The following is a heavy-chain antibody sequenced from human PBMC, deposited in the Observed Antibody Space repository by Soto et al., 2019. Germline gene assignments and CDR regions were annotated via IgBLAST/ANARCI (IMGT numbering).Heavy chain of an antibody. CDR1: GGSISSGDYY. D-gene: IGHD5-12*01. J-gene: IGHJ4*03. V-gene: IGHV4-30-4*01. CDR2: IYYSGST. Sequence: SETLSLTCTVSGGSISSGDYYWSWIRQPPGKGLEWIGYIYYSGSTYYNPSLKSRVTISVDTSKNQFSLKLSSVTAADTAVYYYACMGYGNDRVEHWGQGTRVTV. CDR3: ACMGYGNDRVEH.